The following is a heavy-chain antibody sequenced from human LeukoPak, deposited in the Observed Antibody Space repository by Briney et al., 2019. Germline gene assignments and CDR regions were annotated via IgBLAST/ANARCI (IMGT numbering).Heavy chain of an antibody. CDR1: GFTFSSYA. Sequence: GGSLRLSCAASGFTFSSYAMSGVRLAPGKGLEWVSAISGSGGSTYYADSVKGRFTISRDNSKNTLYLQMNSLRAEDTAVYYCAKDLRSITMIVVVPGDYWGQGTLVTVSS. J-gene: IGHJ4*02. D-gene: IGHD3-22*01. V-gene: IGHV3-23*01. CDR3: AKDLRSITMIVVVPGDY. CDR2: ISGSGGST.